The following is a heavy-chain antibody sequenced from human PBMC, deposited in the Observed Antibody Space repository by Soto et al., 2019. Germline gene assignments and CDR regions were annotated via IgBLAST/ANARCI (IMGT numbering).Heavy chain of an antibody. V-gene: IGHV1-2*02. CDR2: INPNSGGT. Sequence: ASVKVSCKASGYTFTGYYMHWVRQAPGQGLEWMGWINPNSGGTNYAQKFQGRVTMTRDTSISTVYMEMSRLRCDDTAVYYCARDTGYGSSALDYWGQGSLDAVSS. J-gene: IGHJ4*02. CDR3: ARDTGYGSSALDY. D-gene: IGHD1-26*01. CDR1: GYTFTGYY.